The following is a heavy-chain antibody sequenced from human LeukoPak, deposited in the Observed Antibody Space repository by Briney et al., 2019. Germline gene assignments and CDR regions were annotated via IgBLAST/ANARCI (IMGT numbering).Heavy chain of an antibody. V-gene: IGHV4-59*01. Sequence: PSETLSLTCTVSGGFISSYYWSWIRQPPGKGLEWIGYIYYSGSANYNPSLKSRVTISVDTSKNQFSLKLSSVTAADTAVYYCASSAGLLLSYAFDIWGQGTMVTVSS. CDR2: IYYSGSA. J-gene: IGHJ3*02. CDR1: GGFISSYY. CDR3: ASSAGLLLSYAFDI. D-gene: IGHD2-15*01.